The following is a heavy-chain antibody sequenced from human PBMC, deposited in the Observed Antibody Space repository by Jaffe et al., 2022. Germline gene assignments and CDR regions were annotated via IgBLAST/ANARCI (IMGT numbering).Heavy chain of an antibody. J-gene: IGHJ4*02. CDR3: ARVGSTWYYFDY. D-gene: IGHD6-13*01. V-gene: IGHV4-59*11. Sequence: QVQLQESGPGLVKPSETLSLTCTVSGGSITSHYWSWIRQPPGKGLEWIGYIYYSGTTNYNPSLKSRVTMSVETSKNQFSLKLSSVTAADAAVYYCARVGSTWYYFDYWGRGTLVTVSS. CDR2: IYYSGTT. CDR1: GGSITSHY.